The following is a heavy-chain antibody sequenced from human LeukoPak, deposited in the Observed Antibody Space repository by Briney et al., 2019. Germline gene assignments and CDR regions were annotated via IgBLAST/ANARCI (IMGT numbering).Heavy chain of an antibody. CDR2: ISYDGSNK. D-gene: IGHD4-23*01. J-gene: IGHJ3*02. CDR1: GLTFSSYA. Sequence: PGGSLRLSCAASGLTFSSYAMHWVRQAPGKGLEWVAVISYDGSNKYYADSVKGRFTISRDNSKNTLYLQMNSLRAEDTAVYYCARGRGGYDYGGTDAFDIWGQGTMVTVSS. V-gene: IGHV3-30-3*01. CDR3: ARGRGGYDYGGTDAFDI.